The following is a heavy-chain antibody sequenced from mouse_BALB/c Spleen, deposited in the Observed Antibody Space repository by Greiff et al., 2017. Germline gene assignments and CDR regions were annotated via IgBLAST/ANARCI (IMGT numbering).Heavy chain of an antibody. D-gene: IGHD2-4*01. Sequence: QVQLQQSGAELAKPGASVKMSCKASGYTFTSYWMHWVKQRPGQGLEWIGYINPSTGYTEYNQKFKDKATLTADKSSSTAYMQLSSLTSEDSAVYYCARTFYDYDGAWFAYWGQGTLVTVSA. CDR2: INPSTGYT. V-gene: IGHV1-7*01. CDR3: ARTFYDYDGAWFAY. CDR1: GYTFTSYW. J-gene: IGHJ3*01.